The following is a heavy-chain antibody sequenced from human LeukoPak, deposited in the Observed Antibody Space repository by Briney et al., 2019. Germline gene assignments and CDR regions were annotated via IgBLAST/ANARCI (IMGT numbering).Heavy chain of an antibody. CDR3: AKGGGGRLIYYYYMDV. J-gene: IGHJ6*03. Sequence: GGSLRLSCAASGFTFNDYAMHWVRQAPGKGLEWVSGITWNSDNIEYADSVKGRFTISRDNAKNSLYLQMNSLRAEDMALYYCAKGGGGRLIYYYYMDVWGKGTTVTVSS. D-gene: IGHD3-16*01. CDR1: GFTFNDYA. V-gene: IGHV3-9*03. CDR2: ITWNSDNI.